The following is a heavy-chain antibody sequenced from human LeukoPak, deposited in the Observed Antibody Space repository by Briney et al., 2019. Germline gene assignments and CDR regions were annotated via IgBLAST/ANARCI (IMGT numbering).Heavy chain of an antibody. D-gene: IGHD3-22*01. J-gene: IGHJ4*02. Sequence: GGSLRLSCEASGFTFSSYAMGWVRQAPGKGLEWVSAISGSGGTTYYADSVKGRFTISRDNSKNTVHLQMNSLRAENTAMYYCARRAGDYSHPYDYWGQGTLVTVSS. CDR2: ISGSGGTT. CDR3: ARRAGDYSHPYDY. CDR1: GFTFSSYA. V-gene: IGHV3-23*01.